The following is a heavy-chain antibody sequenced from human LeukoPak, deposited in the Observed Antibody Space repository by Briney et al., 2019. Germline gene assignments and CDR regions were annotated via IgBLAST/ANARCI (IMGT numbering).Heavy chain of an antibody. Sequence: PSETLSLTCTVSGGSISSYYWSWIRQPPGKGLEWIGYIYYSGSTNYNPSLKSRVTISVDTSKNQFSLKLSSVTAADTAVYYCAREGPLSSSGYYYYYYYMDVWGKGTTVTVSS. CDR1: GGSISSYY. D-gene: IGHD6-6*01. CDR2: IYYSGST. V-gene: IGHV4-59*12. CDR3: AREGPLSSSGYYYYYYYMDV. J-gene: IGHJ6*03.